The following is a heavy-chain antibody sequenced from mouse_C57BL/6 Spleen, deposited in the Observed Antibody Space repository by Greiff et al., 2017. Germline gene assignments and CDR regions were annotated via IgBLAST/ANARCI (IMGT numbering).Heavy chain of an antibody. CDR1: GFSLTSYG. J-gene: IGHJ4*01. V-gene: IGHV2-4*01. D-gene: IGHD2-14*01. CDR2: IWSGGST. CDR3: AKKWGPHVYADGGYYYAMDY. Sequence: VQLQQSGPGLVQPSQSLSITCTVSGFSLTSYGVHWVRQPPGKGLEWLGVIWSGGSTDYNAAFISRRSISEDNSKSQVFFKINSLQADDTAIYYCAKKWGPHVYADGGYYYAMDYWGQGTSVTVSS.